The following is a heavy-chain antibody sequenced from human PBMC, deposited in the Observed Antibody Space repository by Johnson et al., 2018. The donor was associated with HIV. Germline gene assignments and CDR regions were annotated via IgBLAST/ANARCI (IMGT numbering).Heavy chain of an antibody. D-gene: IGHD1-26*01. CDR2: IRYVGSSK. V-gene: IGHV3-30*02. J-gene: IGHJ3*01. Sequence: QVQLVESGGGVVQPGGSLRLSCAASAFNFNTYGMDWVRQAPGKGLEWVAFIRYVGSSKYYADSVKGRFTVSRDNSKNTLYLQMKSLRPEDTAVYYCAKESKWESRTPHAFDLWGQGTMVTVSS. CDR3: AKESKWESRTPHAFDL. CDR1: AFNFNTYG.